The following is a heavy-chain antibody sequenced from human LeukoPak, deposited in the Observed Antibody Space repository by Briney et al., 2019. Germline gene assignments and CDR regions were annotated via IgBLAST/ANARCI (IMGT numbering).Heavy chain of an antibody. CDR2: INPSGGST. CDR3: ARDLRGSNLYYYYYMDV. Sequence: WASVKVSCKASGFTFSRYDITWVRQAPGQGLEWMGIINPSGGSTSYAQKFQGRVTMTRDTSTSTVYMELSSLRPEDTAVYYCARDLRGSNLYYYYYMDVWGKGTTVTVSS. J-gene: IGHJ6*03. CDR1: GFTFSRYD. D-gene: IGHD6-13*01. V-gene: IGHV1-46*01.